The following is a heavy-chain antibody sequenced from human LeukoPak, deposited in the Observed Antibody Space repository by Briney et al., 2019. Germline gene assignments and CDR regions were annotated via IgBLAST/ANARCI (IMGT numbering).Heavy chain of an antibody. J-gene: IGHJ4*02. CDR1: GGSVSSSNHH. V-gene: IGHV4-39*01. CDR2: FFSTRRT. CDR3: ASISGSSTSWYHFDN. D-gene: IGHD6-13*01. Sequence: SETLSLTCNVSGGSVSSSNHHWAWIRQSPGMGLEWVGTFFSTRRTSQNPDPSLKGRVTLSVDTSRNQFSLQLRSLTAADTAIFYCASISGSSTSWYHFDNWGQGTLVTVSS.